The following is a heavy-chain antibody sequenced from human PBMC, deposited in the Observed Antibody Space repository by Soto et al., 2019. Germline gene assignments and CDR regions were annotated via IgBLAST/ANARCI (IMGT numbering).Heavy chain of an antibody. Sequence: SETLSLTCAVYGGSFSGYYWSWIRQPQGKGMEWIGESNHSGSTNYNPSLKRRVTISVDKSKNQFSLKLSSETAADTAVYYYGSVRSRFTIFGVGYALDAKPVWGQGTTVTFSS. CDR2: SNHSGST. CDR3: GSVRSRFTIFGVGYALDAKPV. V-gene: IGHV4-34*01. CDR1: GGSFSGYY. D-gene: IGHD3-3*01. J-gene: IGHJ6*02.